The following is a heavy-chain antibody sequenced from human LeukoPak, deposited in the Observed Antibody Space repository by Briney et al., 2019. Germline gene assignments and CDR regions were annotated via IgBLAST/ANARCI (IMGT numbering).Heavy chain of an antibody. D-gene: IGHD6-13*01. J-gene: IGHJ4*02. CDR2: IIPIFGTA. Sequence: SVKVSCKASGGTYSSYAISWLRQAPGQGLEWMGGIIPIFGTANYAQKFQGRVTITADKSTSTAYMELSSLRSEGTAVYYCARDRGGSIAAAGTFDYWGQGTLVTVSS. CDR3: ARDRGGSIAAAGTFDY. V-gene: IGHV1-69*06. CDR1: GGTYSSYA.